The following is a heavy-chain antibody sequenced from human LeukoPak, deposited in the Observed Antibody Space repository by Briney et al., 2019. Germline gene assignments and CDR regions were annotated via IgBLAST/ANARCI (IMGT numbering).Heavy chain of an antibody. Sequence: GASVKVSCKASGGTFSSYAISWVRQAPGQGLEWMGRIIPILGIANYAQKFQGRVTITADKSTSTAYMELSSLRSEDTAVYYCARGIAAAVTNAFDIWGQGTMVTVSS. V-gene: IGHV1-69*04. CDR1: GGTFSSYA. D-gene: IGHD6-13*01. CDR2: IIPILGIA. CDR3: ARGIAAAVTNAFDI. J-gene: IGHJ3*02.